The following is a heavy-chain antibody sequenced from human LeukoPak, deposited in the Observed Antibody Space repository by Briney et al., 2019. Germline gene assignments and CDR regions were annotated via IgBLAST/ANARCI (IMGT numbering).Heavy chain of an antibody. CDR3: ARDHGSGHFDY. D-gene: IGHD6-19*01. CDR2: IYSGGST. CDR1: GFTVSSNY. Sequence: GSLRLSFSASGFTVSSNYMSWVRQAPGKGLEWVSVIYSGGSTYYADSVKGRFTISRDNSKNTLYLQMSSLRAEDTAVYYCARDHGSGHFDYWGQGTLVTVSS. J-gene: IGHJ4*02. V-gene: IGHV3-66*01.